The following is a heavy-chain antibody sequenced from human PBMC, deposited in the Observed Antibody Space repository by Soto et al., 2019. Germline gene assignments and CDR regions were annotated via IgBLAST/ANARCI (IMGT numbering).Heavy chain of an antibody. D-gene: IGHD6-13*01. CDR3: ARQGDSGSFDY. CDR2: SYPGGSES. Sequence: EVQLVQSGAEVKKPGESLKISCKGSGYNFGIYWIGWVRQVPGKGLEWMGLSYPGGSESRYSPSFQGQVTVSADESLCTAYLQWSSLKASDTAVYYCARQGDSGSFDYWGQGTLVTVSS. V-gene: IGHV5-51*03. CDR1: GYNFGIYW. J-gene: IGHJ4*02.